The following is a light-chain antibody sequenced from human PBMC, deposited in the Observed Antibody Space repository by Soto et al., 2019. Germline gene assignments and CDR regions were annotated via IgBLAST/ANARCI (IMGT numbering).Light chain of an antibody. Sequence: EIVLTQSPATLSLSPGERATLSCRASQSVSSSYLAWYQQEPGQAPRLLIYGASSRATGIPDRFSGSGSGTDFTLTISRLEPDDFAVYYCQLFGSSLWTFGQGTTVDIK. J-gene: IGKJ1*01. CDR1: QSVSSSY. CDR2: GAS. V-gene: IGKV3-20*01. CDR3: QLFGSSLWT.